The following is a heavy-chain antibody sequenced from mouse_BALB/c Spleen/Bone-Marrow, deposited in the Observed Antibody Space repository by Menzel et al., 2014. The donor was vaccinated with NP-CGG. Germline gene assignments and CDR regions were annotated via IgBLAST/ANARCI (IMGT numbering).Heavy chain of an antibody. Sequence: QVHVKQSGAELAKPGASVKMSCKASGYNFIGYWMHWVKQRPGQGLEWIGYINPSTGYTEYNQKFKDKATLTADKSSSKAYMQLSSLTSEDSAVYYCARNYDYDGGYYAMDYWGQGTSVTVSS. V-gene: IGHV1-7*01. D-gene: IGHD2-4*01. J-gene: IGHJ4*01. CDR3: ARNYDYDGGYYAMDY. CDR2: INPSTGYT. CDR1: GYNFIGYW.